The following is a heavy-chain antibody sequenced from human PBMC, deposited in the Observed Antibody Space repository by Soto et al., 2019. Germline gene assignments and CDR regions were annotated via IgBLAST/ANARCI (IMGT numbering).Heavy chain of an antibody. D-gene: IGHD2-15*01. CDR3: AREDRYYYYGMDV. Sequence: SETLSLTCTVSGGSISSYYWSWIRQPPGKGLEWIGYIYYSGSTNYNPSLKSRVTIAVDTSKNQFSLKLSSVTAADTAVYYCAREDRYYYYGMDVWGQGTTVTVSS. CDR2: IYYSGST. CDR1: GGSISSYY. J-gene: IGHJ6*02. V-gene: IGHV4-59*01.